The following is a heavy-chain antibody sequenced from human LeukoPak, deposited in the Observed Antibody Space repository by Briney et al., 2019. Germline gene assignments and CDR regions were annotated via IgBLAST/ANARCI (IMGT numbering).Heavy chain of an antibody. Sequence: SETLSLTCAVYGGSFSGYYWSWIRQPPGKGLEWIGEINHSGSTNYNPSLKSRVTISVDTSKNQFSLKLSSVTAADTAVYYCARAIPYCSSTSCYAIYYYSMDVWGQGTTVTVSS. J-gene: IGHJ6*02. CDR3: ARAIPYCSSTSCYAIYYYSMDV. V-gene: IGHV4-34*01. CDR1: GGSFSGYY. CDR2: INHSGST. D-gene: IGHD2-2*01.